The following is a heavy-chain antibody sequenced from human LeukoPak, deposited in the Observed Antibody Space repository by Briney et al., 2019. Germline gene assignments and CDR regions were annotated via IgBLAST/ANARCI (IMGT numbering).Heavy chain of an antibody. CDR1: GFTFSSYA. CDR2: ISGSGGST. CDR3: ARGGRTDYGDYLPGAFDI. V-gene: IGHV3-23*01. D-gene: IGHD4-17*01. Sequence: PGGSLRLSCAASGFTFSSYAMSWVRQAPGKGLEWVSAISGSGGSTYYADSVKGRFTISRDNSKNTLYLQMNSLRAEDTAVYYCARGGRTDYGDYLPGAFDIWGQGTMVTVSS. J-gene: IGHJ3*02.